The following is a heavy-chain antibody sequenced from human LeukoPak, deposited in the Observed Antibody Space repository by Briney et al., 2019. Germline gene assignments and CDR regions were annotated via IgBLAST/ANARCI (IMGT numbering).Heavy chain of an antibody. CDR1: GFTFSHYS. V-gene: IGHV3-7*03. CDR2: INHNGNVN. J-gene: IGHJ6*02. Sequence: GGSLRLSCVASGFTFSHYSMNWARQAPGKGLEWVASINHNGNVNYYVDSVKGRFTISRDNAKNSLYLQMSNLRAEDTAVYFWARGGGLDVWGQGATVTVSS. D-gene: IGHD3-16*01. CDR3: ARGGGLDV.